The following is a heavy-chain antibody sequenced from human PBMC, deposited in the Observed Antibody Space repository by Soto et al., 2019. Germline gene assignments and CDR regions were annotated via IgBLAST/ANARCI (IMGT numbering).Heavy chain of an antibody. Sequence: SVKVSCKASGGTFSSYAISWVRQAPGQGLEWMGGIIPIFGTANYAQKFQGRVTITADESTSTAYMELSSLRSEDTAVYYFARSPRLRGSPADSFGWGQGTLVTVSS. D-gene: IGHD2-15*01. CDR2: IIPIFGTA. CDR1: GGTFSSYA. CDR3: ARSPRLRGSPADSFG. V-gene: IGHV1-69*13. J-gene: IGHJ4*02.